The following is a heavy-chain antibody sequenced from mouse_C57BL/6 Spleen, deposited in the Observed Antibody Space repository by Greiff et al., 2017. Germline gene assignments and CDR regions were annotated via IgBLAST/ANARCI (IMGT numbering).Heavy chain of an antibody. J-gene: IGHJ4*01. Sequence: EVHLVESGGGLVKPGGSLKLSCAASGFTFSSYAMSWVRQTPEKRLEWVATISDGGSYTYYPDNVKGRFTISRDNAKNNLYLQMSHLKSEDTAMYYCARLDYWGQGTSVTVSS. V-gene: IGHV5-4*01. CDR2: ISDGGSYT. CDR1: GFTFSSYA. CDR3: ARLDY.